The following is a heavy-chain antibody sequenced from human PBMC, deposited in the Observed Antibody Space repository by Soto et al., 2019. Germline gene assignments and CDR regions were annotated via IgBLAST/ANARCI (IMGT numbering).Heavy chain of an antibody. D-gene: IGHD1-26*01. CDR3: ARDWPSGVTRPGAFDI. J-gene: IGHJ3*02. CDR2: IYYSGST. V-gene: IGHV4-59*01. CDR1: GGSISSYY. Sequence: PSETLSLTCTASGGSISSYYWSWIRQPPGKGLEWIGYIYYSGSTNYNPSLKSRVTISVDTSKNQFSLKLSSVTAADTAVYYCARDWPSGVTRPGAFDIWGQGTMVTVSS.